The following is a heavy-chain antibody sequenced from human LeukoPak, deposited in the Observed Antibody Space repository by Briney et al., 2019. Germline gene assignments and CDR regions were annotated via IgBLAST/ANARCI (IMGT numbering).Heavy chain of an antibody. CDR3: TRQETTEISRTQFDP. D-gene: IGHD4-17*01. J-gene: IGHJ5*02. Sequence: PSETLSLTCTVSGGSISSSSYYWGWIRQPPGKGLEWIGSIYYSGSTYYNPSLKSRVTISVDTSKNQFSLKLSSVTAAGTAVYYCTRQETTEISRTQFDPWGQGTLVTVSS. V-gene: IGHV4-39*01. CDR1: GGSISSSSYY. CDR2: IYYSGST.